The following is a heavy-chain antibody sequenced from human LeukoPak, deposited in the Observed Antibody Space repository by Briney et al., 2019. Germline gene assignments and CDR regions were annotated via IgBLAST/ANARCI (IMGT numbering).Heavy chain of an antibody. CDR3: AREPQEVATYFDY. V-gene: IGHV4-30-4*01. D-gene: IGHD5-12*01. J-gene: IGHJ4*02. CDR2: IYYSGST. Sequence: PSETLSLTCTVSGGSISSGDYYWSWIRQPPGKGLEWIGYIYYSGSTYYNPSLKSRVTISVDTSKNQFSLKLSSVTAADTAVYYCAREPQEVATYFDYWGQGTLVTVSS. CDR1: GGSISSGDYY.